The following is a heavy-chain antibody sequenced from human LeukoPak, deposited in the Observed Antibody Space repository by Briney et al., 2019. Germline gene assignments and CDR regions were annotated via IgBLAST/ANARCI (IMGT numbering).Heavy chain of an antibody. J-gene: IGHJ4*02. CDR3: AKDSYYYDTSGYDYFDY. V-gene: IGHV3-23*01. Sequence: GGSLRLSCAASGFTFSTCAMSWVCQAPGKGLEWVSTISGSGGSTYYADSVKGRFTISRDNSKNTLYLQMNSLRAEDTAVYYCAKDSYYYDTSGYDYFDYWGQGTLVTVSS. D-gene: IGHD3-22*01. CDR2: ISGSGGST. CDR1: GFTFSTCA.